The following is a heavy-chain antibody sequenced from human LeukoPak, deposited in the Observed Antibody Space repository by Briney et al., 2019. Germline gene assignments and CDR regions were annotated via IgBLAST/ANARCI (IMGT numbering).Heavy chain of an antibody. D-gene: IGHD4-17*01. J-gene: IGHJ3*02. CDR2: ISISGSTI. CDR1: GFTFSSYS. V-gene: IGHV3-48*02. CDR3: ARDRATVTTSDAFDI. Sequence: GGALRLSCSASGFTFSSYSMNSVPQAPGLGLERVSYISISGSTIYYADSVEGRFTISRDNAKNSLYLQMNSLRDEDTAVYYCARDRATVTTSDAFDIWGRGTVVTVSS.